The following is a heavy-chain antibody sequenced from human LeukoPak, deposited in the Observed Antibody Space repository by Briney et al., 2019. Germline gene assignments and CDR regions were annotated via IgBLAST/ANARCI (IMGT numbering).Heavy chain of an antibody. CDR1: GGSFSGYY. CDR3: AIIVSSSQIDY. CDR2: INHSGST. Sequence: SETLSLTCAVYGGSFSGYYWSWIRQPPGKGLEWIGEINHSGSTNYNPSLKGRVTISVDTSKNQFSLKLSSVTAEDTAVYYCAIIVSSSQIDYWGQGTLVTVSS. V-gene: IGHV4-34*01. D-gene: IGHD6-6*01. J-gene: IGHJ4*02.